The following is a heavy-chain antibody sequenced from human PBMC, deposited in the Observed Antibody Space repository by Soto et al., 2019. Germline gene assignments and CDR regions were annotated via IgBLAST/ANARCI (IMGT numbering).Heavy chain of an antibody. CDR1: GYTFTSYD. J-gene: IGHJ6*03. V-gene: IGHV1-8*01. Sequence: ASVKVSCKASGYTFTSYDINWVRQATGQGLERMGWMNPNSGNACYAQKFQGRVTMTRNTSISTAYMELSSLRSEDTAVYYCARDNDFWSGYYYYYMDVWGKGTTVTVSS. CDR2: MNPNSGNA. D-gene: IGHD3-3*01. CDR3: ARDNDFWSGYYYYYMDV.